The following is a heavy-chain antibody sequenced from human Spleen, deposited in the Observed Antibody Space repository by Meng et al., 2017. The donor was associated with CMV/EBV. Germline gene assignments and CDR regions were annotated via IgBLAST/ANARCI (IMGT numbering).Heavy chain of an antibody. CDR2: ISAYNGNT. CDR3: ARDDPRIAIFGVVTKYYYGMDV. V-gene: IGHV1-18*01. D-gene: IGHD3-3*01. J-gene: IGHJ6*02. CDR1: GYTFTSYG. Sequence: ASVKVSCKASGYTFTSYGISWVRQAPGQGLEWMGWISAYNGNTNYAQKLQDRVTMTTDTSTSTAYMELRSLRSDDTAVYYCARDDPRIAIFGVVTKYYYGMDVWGQGTTVTVSS.